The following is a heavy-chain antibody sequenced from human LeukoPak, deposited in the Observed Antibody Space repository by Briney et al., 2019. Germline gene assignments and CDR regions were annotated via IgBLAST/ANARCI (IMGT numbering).Heavy chain of an antibody. CDR3: ATAPGSSGYRFDY. CDR2: IIPILGIA. D-gene: IGHD3-22*01. J-gene: IGHJ4*02. CDR1: GGTFSSYA. Sequence: SVKVSCKASGGTFSSYAVSWVRQAPGQGLEWMGRIIPILGIANYAQKFQGRVTITADKSTSTAYMELSNLRSEDTAVYYCATAPGSSGYRFDYWGQGTLVTVSS. V-gene: IGHV1-69*04.